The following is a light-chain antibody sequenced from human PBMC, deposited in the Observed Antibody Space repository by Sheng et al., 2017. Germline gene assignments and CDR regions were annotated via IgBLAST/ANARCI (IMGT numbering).Light chain of an antibody. V-gene: IGLV2-23*02. CDR1: SSDVGGFMT. Sequence: QSALTQPASVSGSPGQSVTISCTGSSSDVGGFMTLSPGTSNTQAKPPNSSFLRSINGPQRFLLRFSGSKSGNTASLTISGLQADDESDFYCCSYAGDNINWVFGEGTKLTVL. CDR3: CSYAGDNINWV. CDR2: RS. J-gene: IGLJ3*02.